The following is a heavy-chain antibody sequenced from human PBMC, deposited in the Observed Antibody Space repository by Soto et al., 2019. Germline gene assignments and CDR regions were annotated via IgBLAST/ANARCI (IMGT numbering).Heavy chain of an antibody. CDR3: ARSSGTFNWFDP. CDR2: IYYSGTTT. Sequence: PSETLSLTCTVSGDSISSGDYYWSWIRHPPGKGLEWMGYIYYSGTTTNYNPSLKSRVTLSVDTSKNQFSLKLSSVTAADTAVYYCARSSGTFNWFDPWGQGTLVTVSS. V-gene: IGHV4-61*08. CDR1: GDSISSGDYY. D-gene: IGHD1-26*01. J-gene: IGHJ5*02.